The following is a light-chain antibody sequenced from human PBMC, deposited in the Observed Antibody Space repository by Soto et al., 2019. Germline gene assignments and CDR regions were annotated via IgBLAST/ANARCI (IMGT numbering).Light chain of an antibody. CDR2: DVS. J-gene: IGLJ1*01. CDR3: CSYMTSSSLNFV. V-gene: IGLV2-14*01. CDR1: GSDIGGYDY. Sequence: QSALTQPASVSWSPGQSITISCTGTGSDIGGYDYVSWYQQHPGKAPRLLIYDVSNRPSGISNRFSGSKSGNTASLTISGLQAEDEADYYCCSYMTSSSLNFVFGSGTKVTVL.